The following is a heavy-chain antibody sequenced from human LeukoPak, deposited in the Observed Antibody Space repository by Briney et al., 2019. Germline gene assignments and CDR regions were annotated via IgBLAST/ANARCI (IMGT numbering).Heavy chain of an antibody. J-gene: IGHJ4*02. CDR2: IYSGGST. CDR3: ARGPAGYN. V-gene: IGHV3-53*01. CDR1: GFTVSSNH. Sequence: PGGSLRLSCAVSGFTVSSNHMSWVRQAPGKGLEWVSVIYSGGSTDYADPVKGRFTICRDNLKNTLYLQMNTLRAEDTAVYYCARGPAGYNWGQGTLVTVSS. D-gene: IGHD1-1*01.